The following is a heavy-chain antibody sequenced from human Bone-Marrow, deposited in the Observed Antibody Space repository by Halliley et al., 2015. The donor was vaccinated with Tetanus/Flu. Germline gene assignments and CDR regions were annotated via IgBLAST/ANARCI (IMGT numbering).Heavy chain of an antibody. V-gene: IGHV3-49*04. CDR1: GFTFDDYA. J-gene: IGHJ6*02. Sequence: SLRLSCTASGFTFDDYALSWVRQAPGKGLEWVGCIRSKASGGTTEYAASVKGRFTISRDDSKSIAYLQMNSLKTEDTAVYYCTRDIEVVVAATYYYYYGMDVWDQGP. D-gene: IGHD2-15*01. CDR3: TRDIEVVVAATYYYYYGMDV. CDR2: IRSKASGGTT.